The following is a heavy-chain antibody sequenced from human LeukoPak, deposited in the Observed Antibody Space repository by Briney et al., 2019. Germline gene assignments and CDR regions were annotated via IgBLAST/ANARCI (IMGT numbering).Heavy chain of an antibody. V-gene: IGHV1-2*02. CDR3: ARFSAGCSGGSCYSTVDY. CDR1: GYTFTGYY. Sequence: GASVKVSCKASGYTFTGYYMHWVRQAPGQGLEWMGWINPDSGGTNYAQKFQGRVTMTRDTSISTAYMELSRLRSDDTAVYYCARFSAGCSGGSCYSTVDYWGQGTLVTVSS. D-gene: IGHD2-15*01. J-gene: IGHJ4*02. CDR2: INPDSGGT.